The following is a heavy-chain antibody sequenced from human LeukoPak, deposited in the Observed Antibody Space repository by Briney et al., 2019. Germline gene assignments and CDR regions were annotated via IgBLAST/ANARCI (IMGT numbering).Heavy chain of an antibody. CDR3: ARGVHIFDY. J-gene: IGHJ4*02. CDR2: IRATAGTT. D-gene: IGHD3-10*01. V-gene: IGHV3-23*01. Sequence: PGGSLRLSCAASGFTFSSYAMTWVRQAPGKGLEWVSTIRATAGTTYYADSVKGRFTISRDKSKNTLYLQMSSLRAEDTAVYYCARGVHIFDYWGQGTLVTVSS. CDR1: GFTFSSYA.